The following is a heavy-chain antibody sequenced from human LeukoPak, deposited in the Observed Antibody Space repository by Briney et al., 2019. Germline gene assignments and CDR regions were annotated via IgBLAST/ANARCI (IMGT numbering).Heavy chain of an antibody. V-gene: IGHV3-30-3*01. CDR2: ISYDGSNK. D-gene: IGHD3-10*01. CDR1: GFTFSSYA. J-gene: IGHJ5*02. Sequence: GGSLRLSCAASGFTFSSYAMHWVRQAPGKGLEWVAVISYDGSNKYYADSVKGRFTISRDNSKNTLYLQMNSLRAEDTAVYYCARDPKPYYYGSGSHNNGGFDPWGQGTLVTVSS. CDR3: ARDPKPYYYGSGSHNNGGFDP.